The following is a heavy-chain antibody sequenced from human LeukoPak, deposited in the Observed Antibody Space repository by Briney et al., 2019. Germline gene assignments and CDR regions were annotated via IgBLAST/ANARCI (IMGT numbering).Heavy chain of an antibody. CDR3: ARTLLAYLDDILTVYYYYGMDV. CDR1: GFTFSSYP. D-gene: IGHD3-9*01. J-gene: IGHJ6*02. CDR2: ISYDGSNK. Sequence: GGTLRLSCAASGFTFSSYPMHWVRQAPGKGLEWVAVISYDGSNKYYADSVKGRFTISRDNSKNTLYLQMNSLRAEDTAVYYCARTLLAYLDDILTVYYYYGMDVWGQGTTVTVSS. V-gene: IGHV3-30-3*01.